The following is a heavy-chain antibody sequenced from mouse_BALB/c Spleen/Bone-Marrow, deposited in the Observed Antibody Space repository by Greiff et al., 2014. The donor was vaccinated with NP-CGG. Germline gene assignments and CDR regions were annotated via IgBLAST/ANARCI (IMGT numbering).Heavy chain of an antibody. J-gene: IGHJ3*01. CDR2: ILPGSGST. V-gene: IGHV1-9*01. Sequence: VQLQESGAELMKPGASVKISCKATGYTFSSYWIEWVKQRPGHGLEWIGEILPGSGSTNYNGKFKGKATFTADTSSNTAYMQLSSLTSEDSAVYYCARRVPFAYWGQGTLVTVSA. CDR3: ARRVPFAY. CDR1: GYTFSSYW.